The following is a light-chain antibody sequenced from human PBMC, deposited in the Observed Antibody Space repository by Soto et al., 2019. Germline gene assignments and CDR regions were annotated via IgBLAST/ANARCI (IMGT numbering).Light chain of an antibody. J-gene: IGLJ1*01. CDR2: SNN. V-gene: IGLV1-44*01. CDR3: AAWDDRLNGYV. Sequence: QSVLTQPPSASGTPGQRVTISCSGSSSNIGSNTVNWYQQLPGTAPKLLMYSNNQRPSGVPDRFSGSNSGTSASLAISGLQSEDEADYYCAAWDDRLNGYVFGTGTKLTVL. CDR1: SSNIGSNT.